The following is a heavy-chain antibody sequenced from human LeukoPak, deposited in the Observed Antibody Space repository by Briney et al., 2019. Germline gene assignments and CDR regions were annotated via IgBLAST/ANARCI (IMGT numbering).Heavy chain of an antibody. Sequence: SETLSLTCTVSDGSISSYYWSWIRQPAGKGLEWIGRIYTSGSTNYNPSLKSRVTISVDTSKNQFSLKLSSVTAADTAVYYCAREFPDSNQYYYYYYMDVWGKGTTVTVSS. CDR2: IYTSGST. V-gene: IGHV4-4*07. J-gene: IGHJ6*03. D-gene: IGHD4-11*01. CDR1: DGSISSYY. CDR3: AREFPDSNQYYYYYYMDV.